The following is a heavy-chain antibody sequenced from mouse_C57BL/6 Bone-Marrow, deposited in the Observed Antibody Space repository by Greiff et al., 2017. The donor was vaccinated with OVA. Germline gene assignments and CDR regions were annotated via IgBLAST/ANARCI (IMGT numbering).Heavy chain of an antibody. V-gene: IGHV1-53*01. CDR3: ARFRWLQLNWYFDV. CDR1: SYTFTSYW. D-gene: IGHD2-3*01. Sequence: QVQLQQPGTELVKPGASVKLSCKASSYTFTSYWMHWVKQRPGQGLEWIGNINPSNGGTNYNEKFKSKATLTVDKSSSTAYMQLSSLTSEDSAVYYCARFRWLQLNWYFDVWGTGTTVTVSS. CDR2: INPSNGGT. J-gene: IGHJ1*03.